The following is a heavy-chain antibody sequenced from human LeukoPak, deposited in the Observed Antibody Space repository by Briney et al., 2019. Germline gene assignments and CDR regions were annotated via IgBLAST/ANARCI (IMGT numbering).Heavy chain of an antibody. J-gene: IGHJ5*02. D-gene: IGHD6-19*01. CDR2: INGDASST. Sequence: GGSLRLSCAGSGFTFSNYWTHWVRQAPGKGLVWVSRINGDASSTTYADSVKGRFIISRDNAKNTVYLQMTNLRAADTAVYYCAKDLSRAVAADWFDPWDQGSLVTVSS. V-gene: IGHV3-74*01. CDR3: AKDLSRAVAADWFDP. CDR1: GFTFSNYW.